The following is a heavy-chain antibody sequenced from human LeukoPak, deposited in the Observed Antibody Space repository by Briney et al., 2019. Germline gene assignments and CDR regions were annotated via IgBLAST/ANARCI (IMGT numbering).Heavy chain of an antibody. J-gene: IGHJ3*02. D-gene: IGHD2-15*01. CDR3: ARPDCSGGSCYSVYAVDI. V-gene: IGHV4-38-2*01. CDR2: IYHSGST. CDR1: GYSISSGYY. Sequence: PSETLSLTCAVSGYSISSGYYWGWIRQPPGKGLEWIGSIYHSGSTYYNPSLKSRVTISVDTSKSQFSLKLSSVTAADTAVYYCARPDCSGGSCYSVYAVDIWGQGTMVTVSS.